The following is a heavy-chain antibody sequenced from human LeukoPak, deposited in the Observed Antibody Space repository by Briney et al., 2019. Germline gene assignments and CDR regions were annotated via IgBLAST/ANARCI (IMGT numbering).Heavy chain of an antibody. J-gene: IGHJ4*02. CDR1: GYTFTTYD. D-gene: IGHD3-10*01. V-gene: IGHV1-8*01. CDR2: MNPNSGNI. CDR3: ARRIRGAPTDY. Sequence: EASVKVSCKASGYTFTTYDLNWVRQATGQGLEWMGWMNPNSGNIGYAQKFQGRVTMTRNISITTAYMELSNLTSEDTAVYYCARRIRGAPTDYWGQGTLVTVSS.